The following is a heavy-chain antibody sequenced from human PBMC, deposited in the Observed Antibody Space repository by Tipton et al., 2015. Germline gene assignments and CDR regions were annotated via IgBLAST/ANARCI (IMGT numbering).Heavy chain of an antibody. Sequence: TLSLTCDVSGYSISSGYYWGWIRQPPGEGLEWIGSIFHRGDTNYNPSLKSRVTISLDTSKNQFSLKLTSVTAADTAVYYCACQDYDSLTRDYQTVDYWGQGTLVTVSS. V-gene: IGHV4-38-2*01. D-gene: IGHD3-9*01. CDR3: ACQDYDSLTRDYQTVDY. J-gene: IGHJ4*02. CDR2: IFHRGDT. CDR1: GYSISSGYY.